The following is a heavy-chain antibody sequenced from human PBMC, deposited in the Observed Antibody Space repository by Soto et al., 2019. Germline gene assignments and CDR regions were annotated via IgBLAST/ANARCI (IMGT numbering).Heavy chain of an antibody. CDR1: GGSVSSGSYY. J-gene: IGHJ5*02. V-gene: IGHV4-61*01. CDR3: AREGPITMVRGVTSNWFDP. Sequence: SETLSLTCTVSGGSVSSGSYYWSWIRQPPGKGLEWIGYIYYSGSTNYNPSLKSRVTISVDTSKNQFSLKLSSVTAADTAVYYCAREGPITMVRGVTSNWFDPWGQGTLVTVSS. CDR2: IYYSGST. D-gene: IGHD3-10*01.